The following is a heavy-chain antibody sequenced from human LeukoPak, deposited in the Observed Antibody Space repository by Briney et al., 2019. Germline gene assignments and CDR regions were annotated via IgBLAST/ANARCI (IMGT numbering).Heavy chain of an antibody. CDR1: VFTFSSYS. J-gene: IGHJ1*01. D-gene: IGHD1-20*01. V-gene: IGHV3-21*01. CDR3: ARAGDNLYFQH. CDR2: ISSSSSYI. Sequence: GGSLRLSCAASVFTFSSYSMNWVRQAPGKGLEWVSSISSSSSYIYYADSVKGRFTISRDNAKNSLYLQMNSLRAEDTAVYYCARAGDNLYFQHWGQGTLVTVSS.